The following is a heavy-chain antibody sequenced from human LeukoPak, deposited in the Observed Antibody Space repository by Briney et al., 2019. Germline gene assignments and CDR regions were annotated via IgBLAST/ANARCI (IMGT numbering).Heavy chain of an antibody. J-gene: IGHJ4*02. CDR2: ISYDGSNK. V-gene: IGHV3-30*18. CDR3: AKIWGSSSVDDY. D-gene: IGHD6-6*01. Sequence: GGSLRLSCAASGFTFRSFAMHWVRQAPGKGLEWVAVISYDGSNKYYADSVKGRFTISRDNSKNTLYLQMNSLRAEDTAVYYCAKIWGSSSVDDYWGQGTLVTVSS. CDR1: GFTFRSFA.